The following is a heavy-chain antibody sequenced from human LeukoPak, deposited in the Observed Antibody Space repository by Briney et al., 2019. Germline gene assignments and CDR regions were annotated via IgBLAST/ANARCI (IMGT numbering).Heavy chain of an antibody. V-gene: IGHV3-21*01. CDR2: ISSSSSYI. Sequence: GGSLRLSCAASGFTFSSYSMNWVRQAPGKGLEWVSSISSSSSYIYYADSVKGRFTISRDNAKNSLCLQMNSLRAEDTAVYYCARDPWYNWISYYYYYYMDVWGKGTTVTVSS. J-gene: IGHJ6*03. CDR3: ARDPWYNWISYYYYYYMDV. CDR1: GFTFSSYS. D-gene: IGHD1-20*01.